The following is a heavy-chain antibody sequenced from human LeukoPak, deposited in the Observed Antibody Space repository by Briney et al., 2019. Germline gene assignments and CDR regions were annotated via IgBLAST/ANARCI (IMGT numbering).Heavy chain of an antibody. Sequence: PGGSVRLSCAASGFTFSSYWMSWVRQAPGKGLEWVANIKQDGSEKYYVDYVKGRFTISRDNAKNSLYLQMNSLRAEDTAVYYCASSGRRWLQSVDYWGQRTLVTVSS. V-gene: IGHV3-7*03. CDR3: ASSGRRWLQSVDY. J-gene: IGHJ4*02. CDR1: GFTFSSYW. CDR2: IKQDGSEK. D-gene: IGHD5-24*01.